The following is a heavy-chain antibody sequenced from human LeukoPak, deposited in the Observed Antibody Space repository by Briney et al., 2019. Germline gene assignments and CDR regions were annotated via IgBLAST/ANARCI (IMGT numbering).Heavy chain of an antibody. D-gene: IGHD1-26*01. J-gene: IGHJ6*02. CDR1: GFTFSSYA. CDR2: ISYDGSNK. Sequence: PGRSLRLSCAASGFTFSSYAIHWVRQAPDKGLEWVAVISYDGSNKYYADSVKGRFTISRDNSKNTLYLQMNSLRAEDTAVYYCARVRKTWEPRLYGMDVWGQGTTVTVSS. CDR3: ARVRKTWEPRLYGMDV. V-gene: IGHV3-30-3*01.